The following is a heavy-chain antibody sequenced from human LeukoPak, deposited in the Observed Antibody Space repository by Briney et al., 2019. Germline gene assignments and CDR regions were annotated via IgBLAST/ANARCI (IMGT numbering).Heavy chain of an antibody. CDR1: GYTFTSYS. J-gene: IGHJ4*02. CDR3: ARASYCSGGSCYSDY. Sequence: ASVKVSCKASGYTFTSYSISWVRQAPGRGPEWMGWISAYNGNTIYAQKVKGRVTMTTDTSTSTAYMELRSLKSDDTAVYYCARASYCSGGSCYSDYWGQGTLVTVSS. V-gene: IGHV1-18*01. CDR2: ISAYNGNT. D-gene: IGHD2-15*01.